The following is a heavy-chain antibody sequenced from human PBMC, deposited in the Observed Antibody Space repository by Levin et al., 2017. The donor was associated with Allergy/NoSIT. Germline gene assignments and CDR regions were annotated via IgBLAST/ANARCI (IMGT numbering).Heavy chain of an antibody. CDR2: INSDGSST. CDR1: GFTFSSYW. Sequence: GGSLRLSCAASGFTFSSYWMHWVRQAPGKGLVWVSRINSDGSSTSYADSVKGRFTISRDNAKNTLYLQMNSLRAEDTAVYYCARPPGERYYDFWSGNYGMDVWGQGTTVTVSS. CDR3: ARPPGERYYDFWSGNYGMDV. V-gene: IGHV3-74*01. J-gene: IGHJ6*02. D-gene: IGHD3-3*01.